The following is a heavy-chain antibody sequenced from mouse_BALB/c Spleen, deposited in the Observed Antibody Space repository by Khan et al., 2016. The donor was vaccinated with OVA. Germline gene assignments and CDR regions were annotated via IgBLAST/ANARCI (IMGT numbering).Heavy chain of an antibody. V-gene: IGHV1-7*01. CDR3: TRRGLDGIFAY. J-gene: IGHJ3*01. CDR2: INPSTGYT. D-gene: IGHD2-1*01. CDR1: GYTFTTYW. Sequence: VELVESGAELAKPGASVKMSCKASGYTFTTYWMHWIKQRPGQGLEWIGYINPSTGYTEYNQKFKHKATLTTDKSSSTAYMQLSSMTLEDAAVYYCTRRGLDGIFAYWGQGTLVTVSA.